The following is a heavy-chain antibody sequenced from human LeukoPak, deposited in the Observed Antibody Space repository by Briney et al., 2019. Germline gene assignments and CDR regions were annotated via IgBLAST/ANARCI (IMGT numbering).Heavy chain of an antibody. D-gene: IGHD3-22*01. CDR3: ARDDLGYDSSGYYNY. V-gene: IGHV3-53*05. CDR2: IYSAGST. CDR1: GFTVSSNY. J-gene: IGHJ4*02. Sequence: GGSLRLSCAASGFTVSSNYMSWVRQAPGKGLEWVSVIYSAGSTYYADSVKGRFTISRDNSKNTLYLQMNSLRAEDTAVYYCARDDLGYDSSGYYNYWGQGTLVTVSS.